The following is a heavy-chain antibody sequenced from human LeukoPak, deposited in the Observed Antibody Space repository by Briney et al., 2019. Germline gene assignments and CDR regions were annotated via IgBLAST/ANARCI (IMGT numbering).Heavy chain of an antibody. D-gene: IGHD3-10*01. V-gene: IGHV4-59*01. CDR3: AGSGGLANQGAVFDY. CDR1: GDSISSFY. CDR2: IYYSGST. J-gene: IGHJ4*02. Sequence: SETLSLTCTVSGDSISSFYWSWIRQPPGKGLEWIGYIYYSGSTNYNPSLTSRVTISIDTSKNRFSLTLSSVTAADTAVYYCAGSGGLANQGAVFDYWGQGTLVTVSS.